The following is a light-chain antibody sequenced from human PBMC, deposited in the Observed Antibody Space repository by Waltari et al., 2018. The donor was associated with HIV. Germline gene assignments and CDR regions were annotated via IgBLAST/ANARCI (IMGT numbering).Light chain of an antibody. CDR2: GNN. V-gene: IGLV1-40*01. CDR1: SSNTAVGSD. CDR3: QSYDHSLKVVV. Sequence: QSVLTQPPSVSGAPAQKVTISCTGSSSNTAVGSDVHWYQQLPGTPPTLLIFGNNNRPSGVPDRFSASKSGTSASLAITGLQAEDEADYYCQSYDHSLKVVVFGGGTKVTVL. J-gene: IGLJ3*02.